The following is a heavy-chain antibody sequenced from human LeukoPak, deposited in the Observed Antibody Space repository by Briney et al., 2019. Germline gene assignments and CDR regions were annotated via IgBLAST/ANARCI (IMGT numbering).Heavy chain of an antibody. CDR3: ARDLERTSFPFDP. V-gene: IGHV1-69*04. Sequence: SVKVSCKASGGTFSSYPISWVRQAPGQGIEWMGRIIPILGIANYAQKFQGRVTITADKSTSTAYMELSSLRSEDTAVYYCARDLERTSFPFDPWGQGTLVTVSS. J-gene: IGHJ5*02. CDR2: IIPILGIA. D-gene: IGHD1-1*01. CDR1: GGTFSSYP.